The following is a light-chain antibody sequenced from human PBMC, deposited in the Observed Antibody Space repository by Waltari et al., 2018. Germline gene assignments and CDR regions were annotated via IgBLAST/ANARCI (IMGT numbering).Light chain of an antibody. J-gene: IGLJ2*01. CDR1: RSDVGGYNH. CDR3: SSYTSSSALI. CDR2: EVS. Sequence: QSALTQPASVSGSPGQSITIPCTGTRSDVGGYNHVSWYQQHPGKAPKLMIYEVSNRPSGVSNRFSGSKSGNTASLTISGLQAEDEADYYCSSYTSSSALIFGGGTKLTVL. V-gene: IGLV2-14*01.